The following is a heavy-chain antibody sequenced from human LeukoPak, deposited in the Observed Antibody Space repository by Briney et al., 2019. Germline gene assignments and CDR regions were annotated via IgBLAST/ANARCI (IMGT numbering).Heavy chain of an antibody. CDR1: GGSISSYY. CDR2: IYYSGST. V-gene: IGHV4-59*01. D-gene: IGHD2-8*01. CDR3: ARDRQWAPYYYYGMDV. Sequence: PSETLSLTCTVSGGSISSYYWSWIRQPPGKGLEWIGYIYYSGSTNYNPSLKSRVTISVDTSKNQFSLKLSSVTAADTAVYYCARDRQWAPYYYYGMDVWGQGTTVTVSS. J-gene: IGHJ6*02.